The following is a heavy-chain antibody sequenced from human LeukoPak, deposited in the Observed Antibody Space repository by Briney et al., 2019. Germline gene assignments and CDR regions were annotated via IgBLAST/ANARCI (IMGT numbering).Heavy chain of an antibody. V-gene: IGHV3-23*01. CDR1: GFTFSSYA. J-gene: IGHJ4*02. D-gene: IGHD3-9*01. CDR3: ARVLRYFEAVDY. CDR2: VSGSGDST. Sequence: GGSLRLSCAASGFTFSSYAMSWVRQGPVKGLEWVSTVSGSGDSTYYADSVKGRFTISRDISKNTLYLQMNSLRAEDTAIYYCARVLRYFEAVDYWGQGVLVSVSS.